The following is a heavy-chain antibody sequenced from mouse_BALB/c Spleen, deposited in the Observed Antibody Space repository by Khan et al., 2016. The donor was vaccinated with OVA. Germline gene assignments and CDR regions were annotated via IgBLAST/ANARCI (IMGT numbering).Heavy chain of an antibody. J-gene: IGHJ3*01. Sequence: VQLQQSGPELMKPGTSVKISCKASGYSFTTYYTHYVMQSNRNSLEWIGYIDPFSGDPTFNQKFKGKTTLTVDKSSSTAYIHLSNLTAEDSAIYYCTRHGDVAWFTYWGQGTLVTVSA. CDR3: TRHGDVAWFTY. D-gene: IGHD2-13*01. CDR2: IDPFSGDP. V-gene: IGHV1S135*01. CDR1: GYSFTTYY.